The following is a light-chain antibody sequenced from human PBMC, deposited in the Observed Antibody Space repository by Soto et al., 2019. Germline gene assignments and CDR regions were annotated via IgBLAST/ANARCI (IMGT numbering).Light chain of an antibody. CDR3: SSYTTSSTVI. V-gene: IGLV2-14*03. CDR1: SSDVGEHNY. CDR2: AVS. Sequence: QSALTQPASVSGSPGQSITISCTGTSSDVGEHNYVSWYQQQPGKAPKLMIYAVSNRPSGVSNRFSGSKSGNTPSLTISGLQAEDEADYYCSSYTTSSTVIFGGGTKLTVL. J-gene: IGLJ2*01.